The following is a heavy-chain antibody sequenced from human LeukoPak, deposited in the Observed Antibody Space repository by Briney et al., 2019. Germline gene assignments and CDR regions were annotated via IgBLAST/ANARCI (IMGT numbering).Heavy chain of an antibody. CDR3: ARVGPSYDFWSGYYSSPHPFDP. Sequence: SETLSLTCTVSGGSISSYYWSWLRQPPGKGLEWIGYIYYSGSTNYNPSLKSRVTISVDTSKNQFSLKLSSVTAADTAVYYCARVGPSYDFWSGYYSSPHPFDPWGQGTLVTVSS. CDR2: IYYSGST. J-gene: IGHJ5*02. V-gene: IGHV4-59*12. D-gene: IGHD3-3*01. CDR1: GGSISSYY.